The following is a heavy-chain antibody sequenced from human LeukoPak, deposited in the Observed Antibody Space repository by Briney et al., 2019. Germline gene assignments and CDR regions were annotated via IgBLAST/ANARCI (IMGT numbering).Heavy chain of an antibody. CDR1: GFTYSSYA. CDR3: ARETYSNYGLAYFDY. J-gene: IGHJ4*02. D-gene: IGHD4-11*01. V-gene: IGHV3-48*03. Sequence: GGSLRLSCAASGFTYSSYAMSWVRQAPGKGLEWVSGMSGSTIYYADSVKGRFTISRDNAKNSLYLQMNSLRAEDTAVYYCARETYSNYGLAYFDYWGQGTLVTVSS. CDR2: MSGSTI.